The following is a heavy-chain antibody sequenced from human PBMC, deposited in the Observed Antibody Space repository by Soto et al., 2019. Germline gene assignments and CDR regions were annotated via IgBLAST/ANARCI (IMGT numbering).Heavy chain of an antibody. J-gene: IGHJ6*02. V-gene: IGHV3-74*01. CDR1: GFTFSNYW. D-gene: IGHD3-3*01. CDR3: ARIDFWSGMDV. Sequence: EVQLVESGGGLLQPGGSLRLSCAASGFTFSNYWMNGVRQAPGKGLVWVSRINSDGSTTNYADSVKGRFTISRDNAKNTLHLQMNSLRADDPAVYYCARIDFWSGMDVWGQGTTVTVYS. CDR2: INSDGSTT.